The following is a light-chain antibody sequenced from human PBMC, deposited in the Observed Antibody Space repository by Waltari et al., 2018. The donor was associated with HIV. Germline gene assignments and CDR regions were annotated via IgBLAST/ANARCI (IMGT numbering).Light chain of an antibody. V-gene: IGLV8-61*01. CDR2: STQ. Sequence: QTLVTQEPSFSVSPGGTVTLTCGLTSGSFSTMPYPSWYQQTPGQPPRTLIYSTQIRSSGVPDRFSGSILGNKAALTITGAQADDESDYYCLLYMGSAWVFGGGTKLTVL. J-gene: IGLJ3*02. CDR1: SGSFSTMPY. CDR3: LLYMGSAWV.